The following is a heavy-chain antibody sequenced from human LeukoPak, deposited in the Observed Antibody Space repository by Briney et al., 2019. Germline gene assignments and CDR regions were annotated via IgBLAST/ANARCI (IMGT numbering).Heavy chain of an antibody. CDR2: ISSSSSTI. V-gene: IGHV3-48*04. CDR3: ARGLASIAAAGAYYFDY. D-gene: IGHD6-13*01. CDR1: GFTFSSYS. J-gene: IGHJ4*02. Sequence: GGSLRLSCAASGFTFSSYSMNWVRQAPGKGLEWVSYISSSSSTIYYADSVKGRFTISRDNAKNSLYLQMNSLRAEDTAVYYCARGLASIAAAGAYYFDYWGQGTLVTVSS.